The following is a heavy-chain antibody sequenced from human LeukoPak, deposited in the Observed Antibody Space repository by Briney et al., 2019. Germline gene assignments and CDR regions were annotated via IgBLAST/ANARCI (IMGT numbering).Heavy chain of an antibody. CDR3: ARVGTGYDSSGYYPY. D-gene: IGHD3-22*01. Sequence: ASVTVSCTASGYTFTGYYMHWVRQAPGQGLEWMGWINPNSGGTNYAQKFQGRVTMTRDTSISTAYMELSRLRSDDTAVYYCARVGTGYDSSGYYPYWGQGTLVTVSS. J-gene: IGHJ4*02. CDR2: INPNSGGT. CDR1: GYTFTGYY. V-gene: IGHV1-2*02.